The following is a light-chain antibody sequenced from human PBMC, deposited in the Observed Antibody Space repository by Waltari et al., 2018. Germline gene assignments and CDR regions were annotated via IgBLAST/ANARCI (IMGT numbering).Light chain of an antibody. J-gene: IGKJ4*01. V-gene: IGKV3-15*01. CDR3: QQYKNWPPLT. Sequence: EIVMTQSPATLSVSPGERATISCRASQIVSTNLAWYQHQPGQAPSLLLYDASTRATGIPPRFSGSGSGTEFTLTISSLQPEDFAVYYCQQYKNWPPLTFGGGTKVEIK. CDR2: DAS. CDR1: QIVSTN.